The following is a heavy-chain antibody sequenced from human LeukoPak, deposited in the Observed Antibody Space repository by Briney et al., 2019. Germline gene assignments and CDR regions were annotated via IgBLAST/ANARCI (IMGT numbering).Heavy chain of an antibody. CDR3: ARGDDFWGSPADC. V-gene: IGHV3-7*01. Sequence: GGSLRLSCAASGFTFSSYWMSWVRQAPGKGLEWVANIKQDGSEKYYVDSVKGRFTISRDNAKNSLYLQMNSLRAEDTAVYYCARGDDFWGSPADCWGQGTLVTVSS. CDR1: GFTFSSYW. CDR2: IKQDGSEK. D-gene: IGHD3-3*01. J-gene: IGHJ4*02.